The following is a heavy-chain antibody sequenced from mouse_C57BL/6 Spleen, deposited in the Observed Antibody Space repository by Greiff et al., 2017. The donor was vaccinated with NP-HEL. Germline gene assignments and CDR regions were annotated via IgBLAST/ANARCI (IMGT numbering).Heavy chain of an antibody. CDR3: ARRGEAPYYYGSSYFDY. D-gene: IGHD1-1*01. CDR2: IYPRSGNT. V-gene: IGHV1-81*01. CDR1: GYTFTSYG. J-gene: IGHJ2*01. Sequence: QVQLQQSGAELARPGASVKLSCKASGYTFTSYGISWVKQRTGQGLEWIGEIYPRSGNTYYNEKFKGKATLTADKSSSTAYMELRSLTSEDSAVYFCARRGEAPYYYGSSYFDYWGQGTTLTVSS.